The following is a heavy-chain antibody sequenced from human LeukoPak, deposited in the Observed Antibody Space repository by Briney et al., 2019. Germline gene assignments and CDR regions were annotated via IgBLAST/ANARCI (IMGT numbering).Heavy chain of an antibody. CDR3: VRGTGY. CDR2: ISSNGDNK. CDR1: GLTFSTYV. V-gene: IGHV3-64D*06. Sequence: PGGSLILFCSVSGLTFSTYVLHWVRQAPGKGLEYCLAISSNGDNKYYSDSVKGRFTISRDNSKNTLYLQMSSLRADDTAVYYCVRGTGYWGQGTLVTVSS. J-gene: IGHJ4*02.